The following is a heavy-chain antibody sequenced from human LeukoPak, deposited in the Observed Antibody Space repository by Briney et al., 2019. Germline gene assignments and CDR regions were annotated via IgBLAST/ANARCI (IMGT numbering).Heavy chain of an antibody. D-gene: IGHD2-2*01. CDR3: ARRVVPAASFDP. Sequence: SQTLSLTCTVSGGSLSSGGYYWSWIRQHPGKGLEWIGYIYYSGSTYYNPSLKSRVTISVDTSKNQFSLKLSSVTAADTAVYYCARRVVPAASFDPWGQGTLVTVSS. V-gene: IGHV4-31*03. CDR1: GGSLSSGGYY. CDR2: IYYSGST. J-gene: IGHJ5*02.